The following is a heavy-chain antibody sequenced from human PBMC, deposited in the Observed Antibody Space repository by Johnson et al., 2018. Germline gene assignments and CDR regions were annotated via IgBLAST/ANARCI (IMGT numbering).Heavy chain of an antibody. CDR1: GFTFSSYG. Sequence: VQLLETGGGVVQPGRSLRLSCAASGFTFSSYGMHWVRQAPGKGLEWVAVISYDGSNKYYADSVKGRFTISRDNSKNTLYLQMNSLRAGDTAGYYCAKEVRGYDYDWDYYYYMDGWGKGTTVTVSS. CDR3: AKEVRGYDYDWDYYYYMDG. D-gene: IGHD5-12*01. CDR2: ISYDGSNK. V-gene: IGHV3-30*18. J-gene: IGHJ6*03.